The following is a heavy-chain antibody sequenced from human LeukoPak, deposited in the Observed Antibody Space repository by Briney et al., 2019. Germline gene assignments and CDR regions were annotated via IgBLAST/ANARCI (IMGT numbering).Heavy chain of an antibody. J-gene: IGHJ4*02. V-gene: IGHV1-69*01. CDR3: ARDMTYYDILTGYYYQWYFDY. CDR1: GGTFSSYA. Sequence: SVKVSCKASGGTFSSYAISWVRQAPGQGLEWMGGIIPIFGTANYAQKFQGRVTITADESTSTAYMELSSLRSEDTAVYYCARDMTYYDILTGYYYQWYFDYWGQGTLVTVSS. D-gene: IGHD3-9*01. CDR2: IIPIFGTA.